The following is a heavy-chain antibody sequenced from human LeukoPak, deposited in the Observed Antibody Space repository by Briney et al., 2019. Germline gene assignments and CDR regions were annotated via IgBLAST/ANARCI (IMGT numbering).Heavy chain of an antibody. CDR1: GESLNSYY. CDR2: IYESGTT. D-gene: IGHD2-15*01. J-gene: IGHJ4*02. CDR3: ARGAWATRLGS. Sequence: PSETLSLTCAVYGESLNSYYWSWVRQPPGEGLEWIGEIYESGTTEYNPSLKSRVTISTVPSKQQFSLSLSSVTAADTAVYYCARGAWATRLGSWGLGTPVIVSS. V-gene: IGHV4-34*01.